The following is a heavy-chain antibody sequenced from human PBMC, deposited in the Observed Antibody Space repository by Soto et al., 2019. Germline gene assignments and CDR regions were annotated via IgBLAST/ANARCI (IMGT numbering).Heavy chain of an antibody. CDR2: ISAYNGNT. CDR1: GYTFTSYG. D-gene: IGHD3-10*02. V-gene: IGHV1-18*04. CDR3: ATSPLLLFGVVIPPDY. Sequence: QVLLVQSGPEVKKPGASVKVSCKASGYTFTSYGISWVRQAPGQGLEWMGWISAYNGNTNYAQKLQGRVTMTTDTSTSTAYMELRSLRSDDTAVYYCATSPLLLFGVVIPPDYWGQGTLVTVSS. J-gene: IGHJ4*02.